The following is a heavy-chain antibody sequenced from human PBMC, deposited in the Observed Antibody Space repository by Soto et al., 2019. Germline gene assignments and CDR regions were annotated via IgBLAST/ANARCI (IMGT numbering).Heavy chain of an antibody. D-gene: IGHD6-19*01. CDR1: GFSLSSTRMA. V-gene: IGHV2-5*02. CDR2: IYWDDDK. Sequence: QITLKESGPTLVKPTHTLTLTCTFSGFSLSSTRMAVGWIRQPPGKALEWLALIYWDDDKRYSPFLKSRLTITKDTSKNQVVLTMSNMDPVDTARYYCAHIVVAGLGYYFDYWGQGTLVIVSS. CDR3: AHIVVAGLGYYFDY. J-gene: IGHJ4*02.